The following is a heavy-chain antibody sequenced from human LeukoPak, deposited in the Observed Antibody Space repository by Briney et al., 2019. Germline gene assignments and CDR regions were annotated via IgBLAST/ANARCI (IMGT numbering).Heavy chain of an antibody. Sequence: SETLSLTCTVSGGSISSSSYYWGWIRQPPGKGLEWIGSIYYSGSTYYNPSLKSRVTISVDTSKNQFSLKLSSVTAADTAVYYCARDRNNWNYMLDYWGQGTLVTVSS. CDR1: GGSISSSSYY. D-gene: IGHD1-7*01. CDR2: IYYSGST. J-gene: IGHJ4*02. V-gene: IGHV4-39*02. CDR3: ARDRNNWNYMLDY.